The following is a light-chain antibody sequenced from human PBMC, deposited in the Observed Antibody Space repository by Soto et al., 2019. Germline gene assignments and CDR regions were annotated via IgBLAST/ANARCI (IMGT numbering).Light chain of an antibody. Sequence: EIVLTQSPLSLSVSPGEPASISCRSSQSLTHSSGYNYLDWYLLKSGQPPQLVIYLGSNRGSVVPDRFSGSVSGTHFTLTISRVETEDAGVYFCMQPLQTLITFGQGTRLEIQ. CDR3: MQPLQTLIT. J-gene: IGKJ5*01. CDR1: QSLTHSSGYNY. CDR2: LGS. V-gene: IGKV2-28*01.